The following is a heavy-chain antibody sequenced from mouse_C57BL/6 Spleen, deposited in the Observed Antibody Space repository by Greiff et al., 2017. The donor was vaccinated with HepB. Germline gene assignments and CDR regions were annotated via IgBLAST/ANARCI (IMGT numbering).Heavy chain of an antibody. V-gene: IGHV5-6*01. CDR3: ARQAGLGVDY. CDR1: GFTFSSYG. CDR2: ISSGGSYT. J-gene: IGHJ2*01. Sequence: EVKLVESGGDLVKPGGSLKLSCAASGFTFSSYGMSWVRQTPDKRLEWVATISSGGSYTYYPDSVKGRFTISRDNAKNTLYLQMSSLKSEDTAMYYCARQAGLGVDYWGQGTTLTVSS.